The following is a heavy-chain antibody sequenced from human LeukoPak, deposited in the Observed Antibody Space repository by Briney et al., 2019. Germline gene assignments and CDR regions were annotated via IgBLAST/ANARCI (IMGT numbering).Heavy chain of an antibody. V-gene: IGHV4-59*11. CDR1: GGSISSHY. CDR3: ARLYDSSGYTNWLDP. CDR2: IYYSGST. J-gene: IGHJ5*02. D-gene: IGHD3-22*01. Sequence: SQTLSLTCTVSGGSISSHYCSWIRQPPGKGLEWIGYIYYSGSTKYNPSPKSRVTISVDTSKNQFSLKLSSVTAADTAVYYCARLYDSSGYTNWLDPWGQGTLVTVSS.